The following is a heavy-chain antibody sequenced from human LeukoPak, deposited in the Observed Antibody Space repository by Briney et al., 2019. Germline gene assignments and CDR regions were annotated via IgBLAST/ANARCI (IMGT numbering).Heavy chain of an antibody. CDR2: IYYSGST. CDR3: ASRGDNDSSGWYFDY. CDR1: GGSISSSSYY. Sequence: KPSETLSLTCTVSGGSISSSSYYWGWIRQPPGKGLERIGSIYYSGSTYYNPSLKSRVTISVDTSKNQFSLKLSSVTAADTAVYYCASRGDNDSSGWYFDYWGQGTLVTVSS. V-gene: IGHV4-39*07. J-gene: IGHJ4*02. D-gene: IGHD6-19*01.